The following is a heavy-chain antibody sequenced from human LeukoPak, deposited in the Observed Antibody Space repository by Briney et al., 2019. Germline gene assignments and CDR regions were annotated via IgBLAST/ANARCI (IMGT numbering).Heavy chain of an antibody. CDR1: GFTFSNYW. V-gene: IGHV3-7*01. CDR3: ATRYFDL. J-gene: IGHJ2*01. CDR2: VKQDGSEK. Sequence: GGSLRLSCAASGFTFSNYWMNWVRQAPGKGLEWVANVKQDGSEKYYVASVKGRFTISRDNAKNSLYLQMNSLRAEDTAVYYCATRYFDLWGRGTLVTVS.